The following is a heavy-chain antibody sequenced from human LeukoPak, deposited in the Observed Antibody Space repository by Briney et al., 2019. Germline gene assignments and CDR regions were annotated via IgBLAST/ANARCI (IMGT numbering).Heavy chain of an antibody. J-gene: IGHJ4*02. CDR2: VYPDNSDT. V-gene: IGHV5-51*01. D-gene: IGHD5-18*01. Sequence: GESLKISCKGSGYSFTSYWIGWVRQMPGKGLEWMGIVYPDNSDTRYSPSFQGQVTISADKSISTAYLQWSSLKAADTAMYYCARYSYAQIDYWGQGTLVTVSS. CDR1: GYSFTSYW. CDR3: ARYSYAQIDY.